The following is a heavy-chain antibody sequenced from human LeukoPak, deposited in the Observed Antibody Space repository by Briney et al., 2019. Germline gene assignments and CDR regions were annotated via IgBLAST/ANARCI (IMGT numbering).Heavy chain of an antibody. J-gene: IGHJ4*02. CDR3: TRGPSSGWYYFDY. D-gene: IGHD6-19*01. CDR1: GFTFGDCA. CDR2: IRSKAYGGTT. Sequence: GGSLRLSCTASGFTFGDCAMSWVRQAPGKGLEWVGFIRSKAYGGTTEYAASVKGRFTISRDDSKSIAYLQMNSLKTEDTAVYYCTRGPSSGWYYFDYWGQGTLVTVSS. V-gene: IGHV3-49*04.